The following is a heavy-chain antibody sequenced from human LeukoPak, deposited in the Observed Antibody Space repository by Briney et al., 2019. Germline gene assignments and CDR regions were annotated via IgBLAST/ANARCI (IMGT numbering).Heavy chain of an antibody. CDR3: ARRGSGWEFDY. D-gene: IGHD6-19*01. CDR1: GLTFSIIS. V-gene: IGHV3-64*02. Sequence: GGSLSLSCAAFGLTFSIISLQWLRQAPGKGLEYVSGIRSDGTNTYYAVSVKGRFTVSRDNSKNTLWLQMGSLRAEDMAVYYCARRGSGWEFDYWGQGTLVTVSS. CDR2: IRSDGTNT. J-gene: IGHJ4*02.